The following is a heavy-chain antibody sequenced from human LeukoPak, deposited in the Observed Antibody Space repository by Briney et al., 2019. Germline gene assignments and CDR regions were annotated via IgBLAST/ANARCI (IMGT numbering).Heavy chain of an antibody. CDR1: GFTFDDYA. J-gene: IGHJ4*02. V-gene: IGHV3-9*01. Sequence: GGSLRLSCAASGFTFDDYAMHWVRQAPGKGLEWVSGISWNSGSIGYADSVKGRFTISRDNAKNSLYLQMNNLRAEDTAVYYRARDLSGPSLYWGQGTLVTVS. CDR2: ISWNSGSI. D-gene: IGHD2-15*01. CDR3: ARDLSGPSLY.